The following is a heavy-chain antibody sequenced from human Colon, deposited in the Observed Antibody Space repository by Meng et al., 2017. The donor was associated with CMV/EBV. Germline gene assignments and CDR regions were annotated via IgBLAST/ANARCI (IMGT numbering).Heavy chain of an antibody. CDR1: GYRFSNYW. CDR2: ISPGDSEI. D-gene: IGHD1-26*01. CDR3: ARRELGSYFI. Sequence: GESLKISCQGSGYRFSNYWIAWVRQKPGKGLELMGLISPGDSEIRYSPSFEGQVTISVDKSISTAYLQWRSLKASDTGIYFCARRELGSYFIWGQGTPVTVSS. V-gene: IGHV5-51*01. J-gene: IGHJ4*02.